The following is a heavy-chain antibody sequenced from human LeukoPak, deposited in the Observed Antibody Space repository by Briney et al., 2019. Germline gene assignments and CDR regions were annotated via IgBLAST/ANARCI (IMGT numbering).Heavy chain of an antibody. D-gene: IGHD3-16*01. CDR3: AKVPTRSLYVLRVDC. CDR2: VSGSSGRT. CDR1: GFAFSSYA. V-gene: IGHV3-23*01. Sequence: PGGSLRLSCAASGFAFSSYAMSWVRQAPGRGLEWVSGVSGSSGRTYYADSVKGRFTIARDNSKSTQYLQMNSLRAEDTAIYYCAKVPTRSLYVLRVDCWAQGTLVTVSS. J-gene: IGHJ4*02.